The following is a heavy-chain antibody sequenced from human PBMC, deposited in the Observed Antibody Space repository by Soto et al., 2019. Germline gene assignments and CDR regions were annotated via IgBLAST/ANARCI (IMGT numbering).Heavy chain of an antibody. J-gene: IGHJ6*02. CDR1: GYIFINYG. CDR3: ARDDCQWAGAEAVVTAPRVYPGMHV. Sequence: QVQLVQSGAEVKKPGASVKVSCKASGYIFINYGLSWVRQAPGEGLEWMGWISVHNGKTHSAQKFQGRVTMTTDTSTSTAYMDLRSLRSDDTAVYYCARDDCQWAGAEAVVTAPRVYPGMHVWGQGTTVIVSS. D-gene: IGHD2-21*02. V-gene: IGHV1-18*01. CDR2: ISVHNGKT.